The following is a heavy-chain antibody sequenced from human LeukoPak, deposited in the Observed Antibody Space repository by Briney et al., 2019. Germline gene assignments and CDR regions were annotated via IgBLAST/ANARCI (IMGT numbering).Heavy chain of an antibody. J-gene: IGHJ4*02. CDR1: GGSISSYY. Sequence: SETLSLTCPVSGGSISSYYWSWIRQPPGKGLDWIGYIYYSGSTNYYPSLKSRVTISVDTSKNQFSLKVSSVTAADTAVYYCAREGGSGGSAYYFDYWGQGTLVTVSS. D-gene: IGHD2-15*01. CDR3: AREGGSGGSAYYFDY. CDR2: IYYSGST. V-gene: IGHV4-59*01.